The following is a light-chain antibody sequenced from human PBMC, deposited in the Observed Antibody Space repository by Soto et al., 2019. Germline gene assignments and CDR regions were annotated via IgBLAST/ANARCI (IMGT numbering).Light chain of an antibody. Sequence: EIVLTQSPGTLSLSPGERATLSCRASQSVSSNYLAWYQQKPGQAPRLLIYGASSRATGIPDRFSGSGSGTDFTLTISRLEPEDFAVYYCQQRSNWITFGQGTRLEIK. V-gene: IGKV3D-20*02. J-gene: IGKJ5*01. CDR1: QSVSSNY. CDR2: GAS. CDR3: QQRSNWIT.